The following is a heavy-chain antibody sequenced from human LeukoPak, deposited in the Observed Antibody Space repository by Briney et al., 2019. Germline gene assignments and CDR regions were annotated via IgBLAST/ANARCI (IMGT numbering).Heavy chain of an antibody. CDR1: GGSFSGYY. J-gene: IGHJ5*02. Sequence: PSETLSLTCAVYGGSFSGYYWSWIRQPAGKGLEWIGRIYSSGSTNFNPSLKSRVTMSVDTSKNQFSLKLSSVTAADTAMYYCARDPGGYCSSTRCDTYWFDPWGQGALVTVSS. CDR2: IYSSGST. D-gene: IGHD2-2*02. V-gene: IGHV4-4*07. CDR3: ARDPGGYCSSTRCDTYWFDP.